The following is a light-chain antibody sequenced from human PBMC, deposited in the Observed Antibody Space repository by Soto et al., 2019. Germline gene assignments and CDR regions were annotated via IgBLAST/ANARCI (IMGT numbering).Light chain of an antibody. V-gene: IGKV1-9*01. CDR1: QGLNTN. CDR3: QQSNNYFT. J-gene: IGKJ3*01. Sequence: IQLTQSPSSLSASVGDRVTITCRASQGLNTNLAWYQQKPGKAPNLLIYGASTLQKGVPSTFSGNGSEKVFTLTISSLQPEDLATYYCQQSNNYFTFGPGTKVDIK. CDR2: GAS.